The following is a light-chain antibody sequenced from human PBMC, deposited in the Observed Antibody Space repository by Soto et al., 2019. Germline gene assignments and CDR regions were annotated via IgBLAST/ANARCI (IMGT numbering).Light chain of an antibody. Sequence: QSALTRPPSLSGTPGQTVTISCLGSRSNIGSSIVHWYQQLPGTAPKHLIYMNNQRPAGVPDRFSGSKSGTSASLVISALRSEDEADYYCVAWDDDLSARVFGGGTKVTVL. CDR1: RSNIGSSI. CDR3: VAWDDDLSARV. CDR2: MNN. J-gene: IGLJ3*02. V-gene: IGLV1-47*01.